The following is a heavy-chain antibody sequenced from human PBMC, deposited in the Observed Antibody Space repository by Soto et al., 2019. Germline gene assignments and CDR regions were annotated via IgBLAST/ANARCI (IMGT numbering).Heavy chain of an antibody. CDR2: ISAYNGNS. CDR3: ARSRMDV. J-gene: IGHJ6*02. V-gene: IGHV1-18*01. CDR1: GYNFIGYG. Sequence: ASVKVSCKASGYNFIGYGITWVRQAPGQGLEWMGWISAYNGNSNYAQSLQGRVTMTTDTSTSTAYMELRSLRSDDTAVYYCARSRMDVWGQGTTVTVS.